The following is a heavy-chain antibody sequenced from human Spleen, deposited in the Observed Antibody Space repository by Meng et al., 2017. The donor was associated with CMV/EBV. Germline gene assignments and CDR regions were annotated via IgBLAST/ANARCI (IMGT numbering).Heavy chain of an antibody. CDR2: IHPNSGGT. J-gene: IGHJ6*02. V-gene: IGHV1-2*02. Sequence: ASVKVSCKASGYTFTSYGISWVRQAPGQGLEWMGWIHPNSGGTNYAQNFQGRVTMTRDTSISTAYMELSRLRSDDTAVYYCARGLGCSSASCNYYYGLDVWGQGTTVTVSS. CDR1: GYTFTSYG. D-gene: IGHD2-2*01. CDR3: ARGLGCSSASCNYYYGLDV.